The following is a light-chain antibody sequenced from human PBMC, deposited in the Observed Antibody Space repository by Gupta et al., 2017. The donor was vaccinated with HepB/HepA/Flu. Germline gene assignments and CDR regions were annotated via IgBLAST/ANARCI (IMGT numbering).Light chain of an antibody. CDR2: AAS. J-gene: IGKJ1*01. Sequence: DIQITHSPSSLSASVVDRVTITCLASQSISSYLNWYQQRPGKAPKLLIYAASSLQSGVPSRFSGSGSGTDFTLTISSLQPEDSATYYCQQSHSTPRTFGQGTKVEIK. CDR3: QQSHSTPRT. V-gene: IGKV1-39*01. CDR1: QSISSY.